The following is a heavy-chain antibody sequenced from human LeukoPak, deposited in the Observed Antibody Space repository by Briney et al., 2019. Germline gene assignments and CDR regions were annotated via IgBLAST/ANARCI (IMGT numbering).Heavy chain of an antibody. CDR3: ARGGSSSWDPLDY. J-gene: IGHJ4*02. CDR2: IGTAGDT. D-gene: IGHD6-13*01. V-gene: IGHV3-13*01. Sequence: GGSLRLSCAASGFTFSSYDMHWVRQAAGKGLEWVSAIGTAGDTYYPGSVKGRFTISRENAKNSLYLQMNSLRAGGTAVYYCARGGSSSWDPLDYWGQGTLVTVSS. CDR1: GFTFSSYD.